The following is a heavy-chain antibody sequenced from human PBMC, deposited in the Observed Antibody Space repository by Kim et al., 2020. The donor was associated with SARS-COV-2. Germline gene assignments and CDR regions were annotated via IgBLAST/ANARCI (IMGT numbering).Heavy chain of an antibody. CDR1: GFTFSSYA. CDR2: ISGSGGST. V-gene: IGHV3-23*01. Sequence: GGSLRLSCAASGFTFSSYAMSWVRQAPGKGLEWVSAISGSGGSTYYADSVKGRFTISRDNSKNTLYLQMNSLRAEDTAVYYCAKDLYYDSSGNGDYWGQGTLVTVSS. J-gene: IGHJ4*02. D-gene: IGHD3-22*01. CDR3: AKDLYYDSSGNGDY.